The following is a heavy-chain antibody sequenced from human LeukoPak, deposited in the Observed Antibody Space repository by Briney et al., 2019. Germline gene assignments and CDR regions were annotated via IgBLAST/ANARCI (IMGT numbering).Heavy chain of an antibody. CDR3: ARGPCYYDSSGYIDP. CDR2: MNPNSGNT. Sequence: ASVKVSCKASGYTFTGYYMHWVRQAPGQGLEWMGWMNPNSGNTGYAQKFQGRVTMTRNTSISTAYMELSSLRSEDTAVYYCARGPCYYDSSGYIDPWGQGTLVTVSS. V-gene: IGHV1-8*02. CDR1: GYTFTGYY. D-gene: IGHD3-22*01. J-gene: IGHJ5*02.